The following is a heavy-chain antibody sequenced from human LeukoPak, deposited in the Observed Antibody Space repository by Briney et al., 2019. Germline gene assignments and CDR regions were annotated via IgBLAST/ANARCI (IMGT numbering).Heavy chain of an antibody. Sequence: SVKVSCKASGGTFSSYAIGWVRQAPGQGLEWMGGIIPIFGTANYAQKFQGRVTITADESTSTAYMELSSLRSEDTAVYYCARNGGIAVAGTFSAFDIWGQGTMVTVSS. V-gene: IGHV1-69*01. D-gene: IGHD6-19*01. J-gene: IGHJ3*02. CDR3: ARNGGIAVAGTFSAFDI. CDR2: IIPIFGTA. CDR1: GGTFSSYA.